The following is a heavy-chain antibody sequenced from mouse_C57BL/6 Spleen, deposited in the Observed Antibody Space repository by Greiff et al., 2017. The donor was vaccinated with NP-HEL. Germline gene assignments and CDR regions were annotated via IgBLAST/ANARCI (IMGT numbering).Heavy chain of an antibody. D-gene: IGHD1-1*01. CDR1: GYTFTSYW. V-gene: IGHV1-64*01. Sequence: QVQLKQPGAELVKPGASVKLSCKASGYTFTSYWMHWVKQRPGQGLEWIGMIHPNSGSTNYNEKFKSKATLTVDKSSSTAYMQLSSLTSEDSAVYYCARGDTVVASDYWGQGTTLTVSS. CDR3: ARGDTVVASDY. J-gene: IGHJ2*01. CDR2: IHPNSGST.